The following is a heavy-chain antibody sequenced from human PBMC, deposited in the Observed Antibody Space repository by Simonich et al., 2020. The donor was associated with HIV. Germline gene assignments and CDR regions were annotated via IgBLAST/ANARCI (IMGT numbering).Heavy chain of an antibody. V-gene: IGHV4-34*01. J-gene: IGHJ1*01. CDR3: ARLTAGGLGEYFQH. Sequence: QVQLQQWGAGLLKPSETLSLTCAVYGGSFSGYYWSWIRQPPGKGLEWIGEINHSGITNYKPSLKSRVTISVDTAKNQFSLKLSSVTAADTAVYYCARLTAGGLGEYFQHWGQGTLVTVSS. CDR1: GGSFSGYY. CDR2: INHSGIT. D-gene: IGHD6-13*01.